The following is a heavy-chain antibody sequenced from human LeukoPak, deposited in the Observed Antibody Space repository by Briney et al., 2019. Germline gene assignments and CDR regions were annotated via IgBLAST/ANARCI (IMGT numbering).Heavy chain of an antibody. D-gene: IGHD3-22*01. CDR2: IYYSGST. V-gene: IGHV4-31*03. J-gene: IGHJ5*02. Sequence: SETLSLTCTVSGGSISSGGYYWSWIRQHPGKGLEWIGYIYYSGSTYYNPSLKSRVTISVDTSKNQFSLKLSSVTAADTAVYYCARENYYDSSGYYYINWFDPWGQGTLVTVSS. CDR3: ARENYYDSSGYYYINWFDP. CDR1: GGSISSGGYY.